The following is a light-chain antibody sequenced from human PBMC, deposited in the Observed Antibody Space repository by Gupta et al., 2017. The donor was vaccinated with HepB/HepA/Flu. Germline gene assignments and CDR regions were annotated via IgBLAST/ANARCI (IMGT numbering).Light chain of an antibody. Sequence: DIEMTQSPSSLSASVGDRVTIPCRPSQTIRRYVNWYQQKPGKAPILLIYGATTLQTGVPSRFSGSGSETEFTLTISNLEPEDFATYFCQQAYSTPWTFGQGTKVDVK. CDR3: QQAYSTPWT. CDR1: QTIRRY. V-gene: IGKV1-39*01. CDR2: GAT. J-gene: IGKJ1*01.